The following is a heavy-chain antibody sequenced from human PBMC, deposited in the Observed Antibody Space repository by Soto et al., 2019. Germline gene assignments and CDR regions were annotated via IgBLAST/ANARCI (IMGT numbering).Heavy chain of an antibody. J-gene: IGHJ6*03. D-gene: IGHD2-15*01. CDR1: GGSFSGYY. V-gene: IGHV4-34*01. CDR3: ARGSTSGDIVVVVAATPYYYYYMDV. CDR2: INHSGST. Sequence: SETLSLTCAVYGGSFSGYYWSWIRQPPGKGLEWIGEINHSGSTNYNPSLKSRVTISVDTSKNQFSLKLSSVTTADTAVYYCARGSTSGDIVVVVAATPYYYYYMDVWGKGTTVTVSS.